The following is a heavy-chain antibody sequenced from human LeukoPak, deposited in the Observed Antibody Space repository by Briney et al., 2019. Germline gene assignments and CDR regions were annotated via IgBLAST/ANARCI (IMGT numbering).Heavy chain of an antibody. V-gene: IGHV3-30*18. CDR1: GFTFSSYG. CDR3: AKLGGRDGYKGDLGY. Sequence: GGSLRLSCAASGFTFSSYGMHWVRQAPGKGLEWVAVISYDGSNKYYADSVKGRFTISRDNSKNTLYLQMNSLRAEDTAVYYCAKLGGRDGYKGDLGYWGQGTLVTVSS. D-gene: IGHD5-24*01. J-gene: IGHJ4*02. CDR2: ISYDGSNK.